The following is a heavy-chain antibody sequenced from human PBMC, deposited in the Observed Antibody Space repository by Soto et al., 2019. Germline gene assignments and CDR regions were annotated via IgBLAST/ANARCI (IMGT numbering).Heavy chain of an antibody. Sequence: QVQLQESGPGLVKPSGTLSLTCAVSGGSISSSNWWSWVRQPPGKGLEWIGEIYHSGSTNYNPSLKSRVTLSVDKSKNQFSLKLSSVTAADTAVYYCARVGKYYDILTGYPYYYGMDVWGQGTTVTVSS. D-gene: IGHD3-9*01. CDR1: GGSISSSNW. CDR2: IYHSGST. CDR3: ARVGKYYDILTGYPYYYGMDV. V-gene: IGHV4-4*02. J-gene: IGHJ6*02.